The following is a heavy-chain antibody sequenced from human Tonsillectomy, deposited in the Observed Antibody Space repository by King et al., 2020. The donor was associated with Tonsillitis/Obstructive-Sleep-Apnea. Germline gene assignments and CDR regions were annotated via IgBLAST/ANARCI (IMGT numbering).Heavy chain of an antibody. J-gene: IGHJ3*02. CDR3: ARDMVLEAGGDAFDI. D-gene: IGHD2-8*01. CDR1: GGSISTYC. V-gene: IGHV4-59*01. CDR2: ICYSGST. Sequence: QLQESGPGLAKPSETLSLTCTVSGGSISTYCWSWIRQPPGKGLEWIGYICYSGSTNYNPSLKSRVTISVDTSKNQFSLKLSSVTAADTAVYYCARDMVLEAGGDAFDIWGQGTMVTVSS.